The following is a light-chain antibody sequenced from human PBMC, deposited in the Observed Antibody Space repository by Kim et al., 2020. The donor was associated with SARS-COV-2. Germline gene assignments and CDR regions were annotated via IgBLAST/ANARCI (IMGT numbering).Light chain of an antibody. CDR1: QSVSSTY. V-gene: IGKV3-20*01. J-gene: IGKJ1*01. Sequence: LSPGERATLSCRASQSVSSTYLAWYQQRPGQTPRLLIYGASRRATGIPDRFSGSGSGTDFTLTISRLEPEDFAVYYCQQYGRSLWTFGQGTKLEI. CDR2: GAS. CDR3: QQYGRSLWT.